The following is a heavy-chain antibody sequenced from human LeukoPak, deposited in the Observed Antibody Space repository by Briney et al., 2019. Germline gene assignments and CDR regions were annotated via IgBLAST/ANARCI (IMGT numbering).Heavy chain of an antibody. CDR2: ISGDSEYI. Sequence: GSLRLSCAASGFTFSSYSMNWVRQAPGKGLEWVSSISGDSEYIYYANSVKGRFTISRDLSKNTLYLQLNSLRAEDTALYYCAKAGPHRYGDWFDPWGQGTLVTVSS. V-gene: IGHV3-23*01. CDR3: AKAGPHRYGDWFDP. CDR1: GFTFSSYS. D-gene: IGHD4/OR15-4a*01. J-gene: IGHJ5*02.